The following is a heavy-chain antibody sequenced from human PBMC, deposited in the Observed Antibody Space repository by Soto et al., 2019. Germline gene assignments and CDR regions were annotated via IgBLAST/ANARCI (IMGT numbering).Heavy chain of an antibody. V-gene: IGHV3-7*01. J-gene: IGHJ5*02. D-gene: IGHD3-10*01. CDR2: IKQDGSEK. CDR3: ARGSYGSGSYYNWFDP. Sequence: GGSLRLSCAASGFTFSSYWMSWVRQAPGKGLEWVANIKQDGSEKYYVDSVKGRFTISRDNAKNSLYLQMNSLRAEDTAVYYCARGSYGSGSYYNWFDPWGQRTLVTVSS. CDR1: GFTFSSYW.